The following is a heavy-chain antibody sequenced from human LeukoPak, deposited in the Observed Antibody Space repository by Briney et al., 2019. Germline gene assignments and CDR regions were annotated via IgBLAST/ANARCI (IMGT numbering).Heavy chain of an antibody. D-gene: IGHD4-23*01. V-gene: IGHV1-69*04. Sequence: SVKVSCKASGGTFSSYAISWVRQTPGQGLEWMGRIIPIFGIANYAQKFQGRVTITADKSTSTAYMELSSLRSEDTAVYYCAGWEGGNSGYYFDYWGQGTLVTVSS. CDR1: GGTFSSYA. J-gene: IGHJ4*02. CDR2: IIPIFGIA. CDR3: AGWEGGNSGYYFDY.